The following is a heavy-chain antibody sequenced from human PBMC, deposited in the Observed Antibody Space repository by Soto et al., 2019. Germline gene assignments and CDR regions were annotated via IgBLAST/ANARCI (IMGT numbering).Heavy chain of an antibody. Sequence: QVQLVESGGGLVKTSGSLRIACAASGFTFSDYYMSWVRQAPGKGLEWVSYISRSGNTIYYADSVKGRFTISRDNAKNSVYLKRNSLRAEGTALYYCAKMSSENCYDPVFSWGQGTLVTVSS. CDR2: ISRSGNTI. CDR1: GFTFSDYY. V-gene: IGHV3-11*01. CDR3: AKMSSENCYDPVFS. D-gene: IGHD2-21*01. J-gene: IGHJ4*02.